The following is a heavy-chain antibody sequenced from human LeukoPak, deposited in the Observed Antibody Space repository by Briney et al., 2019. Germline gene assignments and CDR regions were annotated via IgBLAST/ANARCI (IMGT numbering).Heavy chain of an antibody. CDR3: ARAFMGAYYYYMDV. CDR2: INGDGSST. CDR1: GFTLSSYY. Sequence: PGGSLRLSCVASGFTLSSYYMLWVRQVPGKGLVWVSCINGDGSSTKYADSVKGRFTISRDNAKNTLYLQVNSLRAEDTAVYYCARAFMGAYYYYMDVWGKGTTVTVSS. V-gene: IGHV3-74*01. J-gene: IGHJ6*03. D-gene: IGHD3-16*01.